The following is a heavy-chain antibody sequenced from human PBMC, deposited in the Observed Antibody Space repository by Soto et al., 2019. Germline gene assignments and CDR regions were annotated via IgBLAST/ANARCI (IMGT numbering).Heavy chain of an antibody. D-gene: IGHD3-22*01. J-gene: IGHJ5*02. CDR3: AKDGSIKSYYYDSSGYSNWFDP. CDR2: ISYDGSNK. V-gene: IGHV3-30*18. CDR1: GFTFSSYG. Sequence: GSLRLSCAASGFTFSSYGMHWVRQAPGKGLEWVAVISYDGSNKYYADSVKGRFTISRDNSKNTLYLQMNSLRAEDTAVYYCAKDGSIKSYYYDSSGYSNWFDPRGQGPLVTVSS.